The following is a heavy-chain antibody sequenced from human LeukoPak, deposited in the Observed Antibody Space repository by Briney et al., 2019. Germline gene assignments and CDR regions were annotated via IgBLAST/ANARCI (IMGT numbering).Heavy chain of an antibody. D-gene: IGHD3-10*01. J-gene: IGHJ1*01. Sequence: PGGSLRLSCAASGFTFSDYSMNWVRQAPGKGLEWVSSISRRSRHVYYAGSVKGRFTISRDDARNSLYLQMNSLRAEDMAVYFSVRDLLGSGSTTAYLYHWGQGTLVTVSS. CDR3: VRDLLGSGSTTAYLYH. V-gene: IGHV3-21*01. CDR2: ISRRSRHV. CDR1: GFTFSDYS.